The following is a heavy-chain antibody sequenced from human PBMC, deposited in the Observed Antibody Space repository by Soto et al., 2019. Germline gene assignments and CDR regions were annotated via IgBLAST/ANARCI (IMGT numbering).Heavy chain of an antibody. Sequence: EVQLVESGGGLVQPGGSLRLSCAASGFTFSSYWMSWVRQAPGKGLEWVANITQDGSEKYYVDSVKGRFTISRDNAKNSLYLQMNSLRAEDTAVYYCARLHIAVAADYWGQGTLVTVSS. D-gene: IGHD6-19*01. V-gene: IGHV3-7*03. CDR2: ITQDGSEK. CDR1: GFTFSSYW. J-gene: IGHJ4*02. CDR3: ARLHIAVAADY.